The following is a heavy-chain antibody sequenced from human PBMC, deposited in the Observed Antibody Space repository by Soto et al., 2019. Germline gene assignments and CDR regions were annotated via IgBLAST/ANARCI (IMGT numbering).Heavy chain of an antibody. J-gene: IGHJ6*02. CDR2: IRSKAYGGTT. CDR3: TTSSSGWFPYYYYGMDV. Sequence: GGSLRLSCTASGFTFGDYAMSWFRQAPGKGLDWVGFIRSKAYGGTTEYAASVKGRFTISRDDSKSIAYLQMNSLKTEDTAVYYCTTSSSGWFPYYYYGMDVWGQGTTVTVSS. D-gene: IGHD6-19*01. V-gene: IGHV3-49*03. CDR1: GFTFGDYA.